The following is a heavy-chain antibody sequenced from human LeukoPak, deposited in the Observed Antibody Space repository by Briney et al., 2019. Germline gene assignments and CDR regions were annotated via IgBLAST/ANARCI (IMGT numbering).Heavy chain of an antibody. CDR3: SRDLSVTTLGY. CDR1: GGSMSSSYYY. V-gene: IGHV4-39*07. J-gene: IGHJ4*02. CDR2: IYYSGST. D-gene: IGHD4-17*01. Sequence: SETLSLTCTVSGGSMSSSYYYWGWIRQPPGKGLEWIGSIYYSGSTYFNLPLKSRVTISADTSKNQFSLKLSSVTAADTAVYYCSRDLSVTTLGYWGQGALVTVSS.